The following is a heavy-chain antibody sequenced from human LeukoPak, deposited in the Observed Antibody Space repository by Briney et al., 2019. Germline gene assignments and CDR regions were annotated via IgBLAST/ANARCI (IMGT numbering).Heavy chain of an antibody. D-gene: IGHD3-10*01. CDR3: ARDDRITMVRGVIPPGGLVDY. Sequence: GGSLRLSCAASGFTFSSYAMHWVRQAPGKGLEWVAVISYDGSNKYYADSVKGRFTISRDNSKNTLYLQMNSLRAEDTAVYYCARDDRITMVRGVIPPGGLVDYWGQGTLVTVSS. J-gene: IGHJ4*02. CDR2: ISYDGSNK. V-gene: IGHV3-30-3*01. CDR1: GFTFSSYA.